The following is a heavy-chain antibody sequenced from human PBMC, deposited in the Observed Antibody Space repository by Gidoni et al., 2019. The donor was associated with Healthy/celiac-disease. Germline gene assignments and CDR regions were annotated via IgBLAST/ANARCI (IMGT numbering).Heavy chain of an antibody. CDR1: GGSFSGYY. CDR3: ARGPRSSYYYYGMDV. CDR2: INHSGST. J-gene: IGHJ6*02. V-gene: IGHV4-34*01. D-gene: IGHD3-10*01. Sequence: QVQLQQWGAGLLKPSETLSLTCAVYGGSFSGYYGSWIRQPPGKGLELIGEINHSGSTNYNPSLKSRVTISVDTSKNQCSLKLSSVTAADTAVYYCARGPRSSYYYYGMDVWGQGTTVTVSS.